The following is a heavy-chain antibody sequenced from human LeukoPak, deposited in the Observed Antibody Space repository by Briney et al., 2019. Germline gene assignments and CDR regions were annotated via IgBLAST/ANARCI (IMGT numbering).Heavy chain of an antibody. J-gene: IGHJ4*02. V-gene: IGHV4-30-2*01. Sequence: SETLSLTCAVSGGSISSGGYSWSWIRQPPGNGLEWIGYIYHSGSTYYNPSLKSRVTISVDRSKDQFSLKLSSVTAADTAVYYCARGDYGSGSAFDYWGQGTLVTVSS. D-gene: IGHD3-10*01. CDR1: GGSISSGGYS. CDR3: ARGDYGSGSAFDY. CDR2: IYHSGST.